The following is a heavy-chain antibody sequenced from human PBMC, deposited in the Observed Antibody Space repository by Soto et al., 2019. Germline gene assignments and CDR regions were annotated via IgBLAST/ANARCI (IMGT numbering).Heavy chain of an antibody. CDR1: GGTFSSYA. CDR3: ARDEGHYDSSGYYYSPFDP. V-gene: IGHV1-69*13. Sequence: SVKVSFKASGGTFSSYAISWVRQAPGQGLEWMGGIIPIFGTANYAQKFQGRVTITADESTSTAYMELSSLRSEDTAVYYCARDEGHYDSSGYYYSPFDPWGQGTLVTVPQ. D-gene: IGHD3-22*01. CDR2: IIPIFGTA. J-gene: IGHJ5*02.